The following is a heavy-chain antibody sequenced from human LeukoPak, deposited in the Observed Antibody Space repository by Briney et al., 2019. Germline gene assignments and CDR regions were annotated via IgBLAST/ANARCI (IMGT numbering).Heavy chain of an antibody. CDR2: IYHSGST. V-gene: IGHV4-59*12. CDR1: GGSISGYY. D-gene: IGHD1-14*01. J-gene: IGHJ6*03. CDR3: ARDRKYYYHMDV. Sequence: SETLSLTCSVSGGSISGYYWSWIRQPPGKGLEWIGTIYHSGSTYHNPSLKSRVTISVDTSKNQFSLNLTSLTAADTAVYYCARDRKYYYHMDVWGKGTTVTVSS.